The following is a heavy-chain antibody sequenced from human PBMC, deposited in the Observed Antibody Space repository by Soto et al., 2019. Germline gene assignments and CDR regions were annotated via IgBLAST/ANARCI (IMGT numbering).Heavy chain of an antibody. CDR1: GYTFTSFG. J-gene: IGHJ4*02. CDR3: TKDLFFLSPATVTTDAY. D-gene: IGHD1-1*01. V-gene: IGHV1-18*01. CDR2: ISPESDKA. Sequence: VQLVQSGAEVKKPGASVRVSCKASGYTFTSFGLSWVRQAPGQGPEWMGWISPESDKATYAHKFQGRITMTTDTTTTTAYHDLRSLRSGDTAGYYWTKDLFFLSPATVTTDAYWGQGTLVSVS.